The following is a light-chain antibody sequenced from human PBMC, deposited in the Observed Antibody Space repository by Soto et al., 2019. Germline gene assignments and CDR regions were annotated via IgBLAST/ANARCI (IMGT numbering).Light chain of an antibody. CDR2: DVS. J-gene: IGLJ1*01. CDR3: SSYAGGNNPYV. V-gene: IGLV2-8*01. CDR1: SSDVGGYNY. Sequence: QSALTQPPSASGSPGQSVTISCTGTSSDVGGYNYVSWYQQHPGKAPRLMIYDVSKRPSGVPDRFSGSKSGNTASLTVSGLQAEDEADYSCSSYAGGNNPYVFGTGTKLTVL.